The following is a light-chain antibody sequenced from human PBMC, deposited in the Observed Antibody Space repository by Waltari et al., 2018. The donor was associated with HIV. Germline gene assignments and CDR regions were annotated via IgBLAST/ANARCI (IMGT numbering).Light chain of an antibody. CDR3: SSYTVPGTL. CDR1: RSAIGAYNY. J-gene: IGLJ1*01. V-gene: IGLV2-14*01. Sequence: SALTQPASVSGSPGQSITISCTGTRSAIGAYNYVSWYQQYPGKAPKPMIYDVSNRPSGVSTRFSGSKSGNTASLTISGLQAEDEADYYCSSYTVPGTLFGTGTRVTVL. CDR2: DVS.